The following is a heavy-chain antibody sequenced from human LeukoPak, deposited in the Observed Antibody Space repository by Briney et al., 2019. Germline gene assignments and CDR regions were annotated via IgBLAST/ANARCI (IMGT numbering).Heavy chain of an antibody. CDR2: ISSSSSYI. Sequence: PGGSLRLSCAASGFTFSSYSMNWVRQAPGKGLEWVSSISSSSSYIYYADSVKGRFTISRDNAKNSLYLQMNSLRAEDTAVYYCARGNPTNYYDSSGYYGAFDIWGQGTMVTVSS. J-gene: IGHJ3*02. V-gene: IGHV3-21*04. CDR1: GFTFSSYS. CDR3: ARGNPTNYYDSSGYYGAFDI. D-gene: IGHD3-22*01.